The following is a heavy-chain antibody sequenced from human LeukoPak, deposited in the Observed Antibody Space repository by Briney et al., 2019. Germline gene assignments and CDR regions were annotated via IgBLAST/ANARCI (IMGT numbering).Heavy chain of an antibody. CDR2: INHSGST. V-gene: IGHV4-34*01. CDR1: GGSFSGYY. CDR3: ARKRGYYGSGSYLAFDI. Sequence: SETLSLTCAVYGGSFSGYYWSWIRQPPGKGLEWIGEINHSGSTNYNPSLKSRVTISVDTSKTQFSLKLSSVTAADTAVYYCARKRGYYGSGSYLAFDIWGQGTMVTVSS. J-gene: IGHJ3*02. D-gene: IGHD3-10*01.